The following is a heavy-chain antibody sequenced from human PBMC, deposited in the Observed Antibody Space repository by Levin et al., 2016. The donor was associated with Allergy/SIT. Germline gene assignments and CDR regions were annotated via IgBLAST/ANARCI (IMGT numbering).Heavy chain of an antibody. J-gene: IGHJ4*02. D-gene: IGHD3-16*01. CDR2: IRSKAYGGTA. CDR1: GFSLGDYP. Sequence: SLKISCAASGFSLGDYPVSWFRQAPGKGLDYVGFIRSKAYGGTADYGASVKGRFTISRDDSKSIAYLQMNSLKAEDTALYYCTTVGWGSESGPDYWGQGTLVTVSS. CDR3: TTVGWGSESGPDY. V-gene: IGHV3-49*03.